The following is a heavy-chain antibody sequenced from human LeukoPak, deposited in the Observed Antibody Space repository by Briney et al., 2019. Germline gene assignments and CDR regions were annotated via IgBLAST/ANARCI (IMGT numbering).Heavy chain of an antibody. D-gene: IGHD6-13*01. CDR1: GFTFRSYG. V-gene: IGHV3-33*01. J-gene: IGHJ4*02. CDR3: ARGSSSWYYFDY. Sequence: GRSMRLSCAASGFTFRSYGMHWVRQAPGRGLEWVAVIWYEGSDKHYADSVKGRFTISRDNSKNTLYLQLNSLRAEDTAVYYCARGSSSWYYFDYWGQGTLVTVSS. CDR2: IWYEGSDK.